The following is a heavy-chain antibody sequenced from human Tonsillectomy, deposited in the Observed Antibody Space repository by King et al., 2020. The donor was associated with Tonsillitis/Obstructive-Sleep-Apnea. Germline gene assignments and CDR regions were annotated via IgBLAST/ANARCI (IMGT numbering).Heavy chain of an antibody. CDR2: ISDNGGST. J-gene: IGHJ4*02. Sequence: VQLVESGGGLVQPGGSLRLSCSASGFTFSSYAMHWVRQAPGKGLEYVSAISDNGGSTYYADSVKGRFTISRDNSKNTLYLQMSSLRAEDTAVYYCVKPSLYSDYLETNDYWGQGTLVTVSS. CDR3: VKPSLYSDYLETNDY. V-gene: IGHV3-64D*06. D-gene: IGHD4-11*01. CDR1: GFTFSSYA.